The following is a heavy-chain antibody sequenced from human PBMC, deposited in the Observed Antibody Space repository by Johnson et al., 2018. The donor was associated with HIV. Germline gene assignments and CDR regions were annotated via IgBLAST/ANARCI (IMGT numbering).Heavy chain of an antibody. CDR1: GFTFSSYA. Sequence: VQLVESGGGLVQPGGSLRLSCAASGFTFSSYAMHWVRQAPGKGLEWVAVISYDGSNKYYADSVKGRFTISRDNSKNTLYLKMNSLRAEDTAVYYCARESPSGGGNDAFDIWGQGTMVTVSS. CDR3: ARESPSGGGNDAFDI. V-gene: IGHV3-30*04. D-gene: IGHD3-10*01. CDR2: ISYDGSNK. J-gene: IGHJ3*02.